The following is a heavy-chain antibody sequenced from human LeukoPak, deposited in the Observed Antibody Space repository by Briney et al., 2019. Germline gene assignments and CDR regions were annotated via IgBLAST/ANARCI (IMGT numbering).Heavy chain of an antibody. J-gene: IGHJ4*02. CDR1: GFTFSSYA. D-gene: IGHD4-23*01. CDR3: ARDYGGSSPFDY. V-gene: IGHV3-7*01. CDR2: IKQDGSEK. Sequence: GGSLRLSCAASGFTFSSYATSWVRQAPGKGLEWVANIKQDGSEKYYVDSVKGRFTISRDNAKNSLYLQMNSLRAEDTAVYYCARDYGGSSPFDYWGQGTLVTVSS.